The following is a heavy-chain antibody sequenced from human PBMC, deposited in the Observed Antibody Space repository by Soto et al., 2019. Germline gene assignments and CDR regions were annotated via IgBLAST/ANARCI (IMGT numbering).Heavy chain of an antibody. CDR2: ISYDGSNK. CDR3: ARETRGPFDY. Sequence: PGGSLRLSCAASGFTFSSYAMHWVRQAPGKGLEWVAVISYDGSNKYYADSVKGRFTISRDNSKNTLYLQMNSLRAEDTAVYYCARETRGPFDYWGQGTLVIVSS. V-gene: IGHV3-30-3*01. CDR1: GFTFSSYA. J-gene: IGHJ4*02.